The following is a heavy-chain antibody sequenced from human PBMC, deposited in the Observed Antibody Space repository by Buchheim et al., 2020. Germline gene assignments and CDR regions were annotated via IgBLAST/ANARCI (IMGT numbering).Heavy chain of an antibody. J-gene: IGHJ6*02. CDR2: IYYSGRT. V-gene: IGHV4-30-4*07. CDR1: GGSITSSGYS. Sequence: QVQLQESGPGLVKPSQTLSLTCAVSGGSITSSGYSWSWIRQPPGKGLEWISYIYYSGRTDFNPSLRSRVTISIEMSNNQFSLKLSSVTAADTAVYYCAREAAAVAGGMDVWGQGTT. CDR3: AREAAAVAGGMDV. D-gene: IGHD6-13*01.